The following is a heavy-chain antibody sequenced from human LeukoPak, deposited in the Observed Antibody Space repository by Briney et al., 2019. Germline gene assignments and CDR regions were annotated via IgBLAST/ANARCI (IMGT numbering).Heavy chain of an antibody. CDR1: GYSFTTHW. CDR3: ARQRDYGDYDS. D-gene: IGHD4-17*01. Sequence: GESLKISCKASGYSFTTHWIGWVRQMPGKGLEWMGIIYPGDSDTRYSPSFQGHVTISADKSISTAYLQWSSLKASDTAMYYCARQRDYGDYDSWGQGTLVTVSS. V-gene: IGHV5-51*01. J-gene: IGHJ5*01. CDR2: IYPGDSDT.